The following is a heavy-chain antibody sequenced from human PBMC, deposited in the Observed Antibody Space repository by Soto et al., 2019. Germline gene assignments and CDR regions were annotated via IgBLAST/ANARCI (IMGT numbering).Heavy chain of an antibody. V-gene: IGHV3-48*02. Sequence: GGSLSLSCAASGFSLSNYGMNWVRQAPGRGLEWVSHINDRSSAIYYADSVKGRFTISKDNAKNSLFLQMNTLRDDDTAVYYCVRGGTTVATIGDHWGQGTLVTVSS. CDR1: GFSLSNYG. D-gene: IGHD4-17*01. CDR2: INDRSSAI. CDR3: VRGGTTVATIGDH. J-gene: IGHJ4*02.